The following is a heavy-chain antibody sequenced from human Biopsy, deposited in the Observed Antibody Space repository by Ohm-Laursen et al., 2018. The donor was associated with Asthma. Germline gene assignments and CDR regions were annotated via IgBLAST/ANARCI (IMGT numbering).Heavy chain of an antibody. CDR1: GYTFTSYY. D-gene: IGHD1-7*01. CDR3: ARRGITGTTLDY. V-gene: IGHV1-46*01. Sequence: ASVKVSCKASGYTFTSYYMHRVRQAPGQGLEWMGIINPSGGSTSYAQKFQGRVTMTRDTSTSTVYMELSSLRSEDTAVYYCARRGITGTTLDYWGQGTLVTVSS. CDR2: INPSGGST. J-gene: IGHJ4*02.